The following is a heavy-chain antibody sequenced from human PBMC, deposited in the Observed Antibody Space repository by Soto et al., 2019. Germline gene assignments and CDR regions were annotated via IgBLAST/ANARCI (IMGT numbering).Heavy chain of an antibody. D-gene: IGHD6-13*01. Sequence: QVTVKESGPVLVKPTETLTLTCTVSGFSLSNAGLGVSWIRQPPGKALEWLAHIFSNDEKSYSTSLKTSLTTSKHTSKSQVVLTMTNMDPVDTAPCCCASTYSTSWYWVAPWGQGTLVTVSS. CDR1: GFSLSNAGLG. CDR3: ASTYSTSWYWVAP. CDR2: IFSNDEK. V-gene: IGHV2-26*04. J-gene: IGHJ5*02.